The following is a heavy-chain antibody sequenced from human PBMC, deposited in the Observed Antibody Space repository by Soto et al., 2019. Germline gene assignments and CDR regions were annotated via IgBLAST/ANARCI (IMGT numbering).Heavy chain of an antibody. V-gene: IGHV1-3*01. CDR1: GYTFTSYV. CDR2: INAGNGNT. D-gene: IGHD6-6*01. Sequence: ASVKVSCQASGYTFTSYVMHWVRQAPGQRLEWMGWINAGNGNTKYSQKFQGRVTITADESTSTAYMELSSLRSEDTAVYYCARDLREESIAARPFDYYYYYGMDVWGQGTTVTVSS. CDR3: ARDLREESIAARPFDYYYYYGMDV. J-gene: IGHJ6*02.